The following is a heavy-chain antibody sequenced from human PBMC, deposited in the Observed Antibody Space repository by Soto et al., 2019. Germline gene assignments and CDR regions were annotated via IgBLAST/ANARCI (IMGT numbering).Heavy chain of an antibody. V-gene: IGHV3-23*01. J-gene: IGHJ4*02. D-gene: IGHD6-19*01. CDR1: GFTFSSYA. Sequence: EVQLLESGGGLVQPGGSLRLSCAASGFTFSSYAMSWVRQAPGKGLEWVSAISGSGGSTYYADSVKGRFTISRDNSKDTLYLQMNSLRAEDTAVYFCAKTPDSFSGNHYYFDYWGQGTLVTVSS. CDR3: AKTPDSFSGNHYYFDY. CDR2: ISGSGGST.